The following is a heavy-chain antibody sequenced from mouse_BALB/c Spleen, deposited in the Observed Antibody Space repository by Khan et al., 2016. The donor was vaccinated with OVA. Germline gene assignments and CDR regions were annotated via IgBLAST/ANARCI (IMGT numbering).Heavy chain of an antibody. CDR1: GYTLSGYW. Sequence: QVQLQQSGAELMKPGASVKISCKATGYTLSGYWIEWVKQRPGNGLEWIGEILPGSGSTNYNEKFKGKATFTADTSSHTAYMQLSSLTSDDSAVYDCARYGNDSYLDVWGAGTTVTVSS. D-gene: IGHD2-2*01. J-gene: IGHJ1*01. CDR2: ILPGSGST. V-gene: IGHV1-9*01. CDR3: ARYGNDSYLDV.